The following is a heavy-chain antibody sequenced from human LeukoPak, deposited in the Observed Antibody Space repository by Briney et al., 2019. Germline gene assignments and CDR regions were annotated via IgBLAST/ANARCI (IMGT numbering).Heavy chain of an antibody. Sequence: SETLSLTCVVSGGSISSSKWWSWVRQPPGKGLEWIGEINHSGSTNYNPSLKSRVTISVDTSKNQFSLKLSSVTAADTAVYYCARGGQWLVLEKDAFDIWGQGTMVTVSS. V-gene: IGHV4-4*02. CDR1: GGSISSSKW. CDR3: ARGGQWLVLEKDAFDI. CDR2: INHSGST. J-gene: IGHJ3*02. D-gene: IGHD6-19*01.